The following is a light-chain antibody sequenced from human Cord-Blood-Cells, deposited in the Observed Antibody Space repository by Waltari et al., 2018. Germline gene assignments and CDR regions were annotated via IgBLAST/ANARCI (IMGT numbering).Light chain of an antibody. Sequence: QSALTQPASVSGSPGQSITISCTGTSSDVWSYNLVSWYQQHPGKAPKLMIYEGSKRPSGVSNRCSGSKSGNTVSLTISGLQAEDEADYSCCLYSGSVVFGGGTKLTGL. J-gene: IGLJ2*01. CDR3: CLYSGSVV. CDR1: SSDVWSYNL. CDR2: EGS. V-gene: IGLV2-23*01.